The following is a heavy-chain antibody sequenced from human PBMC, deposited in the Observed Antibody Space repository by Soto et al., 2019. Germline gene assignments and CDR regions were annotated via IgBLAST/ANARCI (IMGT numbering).Heavy chain of an antibody. V-gene: IGHV3-23*01. CDR1: GFTFSSYA. D-gene: IGHD5-12*01. J-gene: IGHJ6*02. CDR3: AKGDGYGWLRFYGMDV. CDR2: ISGSGGST. Sequence: EVQLLESGGGLVQPGGSLRLSCAASGFTFSSYAMSWVRQAPGKGLEWVSAISGSGGSTYYADSVKGRFTISRDNSKNTLYLQMNSLRAEDTAVYYCAKGDGYGWLRFYGMDVWGQGTTVTVSS.